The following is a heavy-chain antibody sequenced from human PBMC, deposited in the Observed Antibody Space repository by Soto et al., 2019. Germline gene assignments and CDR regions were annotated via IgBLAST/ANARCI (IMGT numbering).Heavy chain of an antibody. Sequence: ETLSLTCAVYGGSFSGYYWSWIRHPPGKGLEWIGEINHSGSTNYNPSLKSRVTISVDTSKNQFSLKLSSVTAADTAVYYCARVGGAYSSSWYANFDYWGQGTLVTVSS. D-gene: IGHD6-13*01. CDR2: INHSGST. CDR1: GGSFSGYY. V-gene: IGHV4-34*01. J-gene: IGHJ4*02. CDR3: ARVGGAYSSSWYANFDY.